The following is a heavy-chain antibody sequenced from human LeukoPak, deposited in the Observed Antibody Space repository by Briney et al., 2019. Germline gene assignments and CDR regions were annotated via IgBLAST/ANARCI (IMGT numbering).Heavy chain of an antibody. CDR1: GGSISSHY. D-gene: IGHD3-22*01. J-gene: IGHJ4*02. CDR3: ARVPSSYDKSGYRYDPFYFDS. V-gene: IGHV4-4*07. CDR2: IYSSGST. Sequence: SETLSLTCTVSGGSISSHYWSWIRQPAGKGLEWIGRIYSSGSTNYNPSLRSRVTMSIDTSKNQFSLKLSSVTVADTAVYYCARVPSSYDKSGYRYDPFYFDSWGQGSLVTVSS.